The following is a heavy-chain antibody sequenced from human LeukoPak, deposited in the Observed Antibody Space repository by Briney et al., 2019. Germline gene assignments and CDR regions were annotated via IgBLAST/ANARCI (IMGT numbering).Heavy chain of an antibody. D-gene: IGHD2-15*01. CDR3: ASTLGRYCSGGSCYLLPFDY. V-gene: IGHV4-30-2*01. CDR1: GGSISSGGYY. Sequence: SETLSLTCTVSGGSISSGGYYWSWIRQPPGKGLEWIGYIYHSGSTYYNPSLKSRVTISVDRSKNQFSLKLSSVTAADTAVYYCASTLGRYCSGGSCYLLPFDYWGQGTLVTVSS. J-gene: IGHJ4*02. CDR2: IYHSGST.